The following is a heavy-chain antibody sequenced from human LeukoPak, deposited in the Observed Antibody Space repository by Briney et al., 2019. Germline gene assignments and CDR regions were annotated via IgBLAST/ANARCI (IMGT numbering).Heavy chain of an antibody. CDR1: GFTFSSYS. CDR3: ARGYYYDSSGYYPDAFDI. Sequence: PGGSLRLSCAASGFTFSSYSMNWVRQAPGRGLEWISYIGSGSTTIYYADSVRGRFTISRDNAKNSLYLQMNSLTVEDTAVYYCARGYYYDSSGYYPDAFDIWGQGTMVTVSS. CDR2: IGSGSTTI. V-gene: IGHV3-48*04. J-gene: IGHJ3*02. D-gene: IGHD3-22*01.